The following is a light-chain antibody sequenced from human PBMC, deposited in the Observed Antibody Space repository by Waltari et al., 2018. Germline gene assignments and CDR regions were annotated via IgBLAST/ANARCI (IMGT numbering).Light chain of an antibody. CDR1: SSNTGAGHD. V-gene: IGLV1-40*02. Sequence: QSILTQPPSVSGAPGQRVTISCTGSSSNTGAGHDVPWYQEFPGPGPKLLIYGNNNRPSGVPDRFSGSKSGTSASLTITGLQAEDEADYYCQSFDTSLSHGVVFGGGTKVTVL. CDR2: GNN. J-gene: IGLJ3*02. CDR3: QSFDTSLSHGVV.